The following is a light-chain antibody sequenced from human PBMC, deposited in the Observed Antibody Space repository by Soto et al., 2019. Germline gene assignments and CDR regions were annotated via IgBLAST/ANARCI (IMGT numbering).Light chain of an antibody. CDR3: LQYHHWPPA. V-gene: IGKV3-15*01. CDR2: GAS. CDR1: QSISDS. J-gene: IGKJ1*01. Sequence: EVVMTQSPATLSVSPGERATVSCRTSQSISDSLAWYQQKPGQAPRPLIYGASTRATGLPARFSGSGSGTESPLFISCMQSEYFALYFCLQYHHWPPAFGKGTKV.